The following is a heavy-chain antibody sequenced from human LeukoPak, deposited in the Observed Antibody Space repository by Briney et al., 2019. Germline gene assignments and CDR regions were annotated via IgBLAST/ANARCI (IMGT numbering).Heavy chain of an antibody. Sequence: GGSLRLSCAASGFTFSSYGMHWVRQAPGKGLEWVAFIRYDGSNKYYVDSVKGRFTISRDNSKNTLYLQMNSLRAEDTAVYYCAKDLRRFLEWLFSYYFDYWGQGTLVTVSS. V-gene: IGHV3-30*02. CDR1: GFTFSSYG. J-gene: IGHJ4*02. D-gene: IGHD3-3*01. CDR3: AKDLRRFLEWLFSYYFDY. CDR2: IRYDGSNK.